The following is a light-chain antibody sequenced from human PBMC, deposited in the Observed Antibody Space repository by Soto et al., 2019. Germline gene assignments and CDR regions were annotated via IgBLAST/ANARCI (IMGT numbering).Light chain of an antibody. CDR2: DTD. CDR3: LLTYNGPRV. V-gene: IGLV7-46*01. Sequence: QAVVTQEPSLTVSPGGTGTLTCGSSTGTVASGHYPYWVQQKPGQVPRTLIYDTDNKHSWTPARFSGSLLGGKAALTLSGAQSDDEADYYCLLTYNGPRVFGGGTKVTVL. J-gene: IGLJ3*02. CDR1: TGTVASGHY.